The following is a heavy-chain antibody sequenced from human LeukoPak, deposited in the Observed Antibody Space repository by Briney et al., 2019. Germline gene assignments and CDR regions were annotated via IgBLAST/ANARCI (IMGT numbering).Heavy chain of an antibody. V-gene: IGHV4-59*08. CDR1: GGSISSYY. Sequence: SETLSLTCTVSGGSISSYYWSWIRQPPGKGLEWIGYIYYSGSTNYNPSLRSRVTISVDTSKNQFSLKLSSVTAADTAMYYCARGGNYGDYDGYFDYWVQGTLVTVSS. CDR3: ARGGNYGDYDGYFDY. J-gene: IGHJ4*02. CDR2: IYYSGST. D-gene: IGHD4-17*01.